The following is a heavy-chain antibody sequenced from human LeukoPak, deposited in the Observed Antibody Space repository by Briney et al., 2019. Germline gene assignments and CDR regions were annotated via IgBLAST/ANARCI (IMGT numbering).Heavy chain of an antibody. D-gene: IGHD6-25*01. CDR3: AVSVQAAAIPAFDN. V-gene: IGHV1-2*02. Sequence: ASVKVSCKASGSMFAGHYRHWMRQAPGQGLEWMGWISPSNGATKYAQNFQGRVTMTRDTSISTAYMELSDLRSDDTAVYYCAVSVQAAAIPAFDNWGQGTLVTVSS. CDR2: ISPSNGAT. J-gene: IGHJ4*02. CDR1: GSMFAGHY.